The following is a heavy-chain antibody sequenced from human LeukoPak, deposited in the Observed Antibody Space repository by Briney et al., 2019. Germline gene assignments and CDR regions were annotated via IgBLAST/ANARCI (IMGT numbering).Heavy chain of an antibody. CDR2: IYHSGST. CDR1: GGSISSSNW. J-gene: IGHJ4*02. CDR3: ARHTRVGYYDSSGYPDY. Sequence: KPSETLSLTCAVSGGSISSSNWWSWVRQPPGKGLEWIGEIYHSGSTNYNPSLKSRVTISVDKSKNQFSLKLSSVTAAGTAVYYCARHTRVGYYDSSGYPDYWGQGTLVTVFS. D-gene: IGHD3-22*01. V-gene: IGHV4-4*02.